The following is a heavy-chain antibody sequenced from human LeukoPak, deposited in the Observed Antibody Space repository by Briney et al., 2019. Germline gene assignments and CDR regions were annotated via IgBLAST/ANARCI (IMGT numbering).Heavy chain of an antibody. J-gene: IGHJ3*02. D-gene: IGHD2-15*01. CDR1: GLSFSGHG. CDR3: ARSHEGFKILHSPHDAFDI. Sequence: GGSLSLSRAASGLSFSGHGMNWVRRAPGKGLEGGSSMSSRSRFRYYADSVKGRFTISRDNAKNSLYLQMNRLRAEDTAVYYCARSHEGFKILHSPHDAFDIWGQGTMVTVSS. V-gene: IGHV3-21*04. CDR2: MSSRSRFR.